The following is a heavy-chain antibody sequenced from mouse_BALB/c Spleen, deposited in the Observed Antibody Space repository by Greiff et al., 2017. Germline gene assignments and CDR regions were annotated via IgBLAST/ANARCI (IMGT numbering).Heavy chain of an antibody. D-gene: IGHD1-1*02. V-gene: IGHV1-14*01. CDR2: ISCYNGAT. Sequence: VQLKESGPELVKPGASVTMSCKASGYTFTSYVMHWVKQKPGQGLEWIGYISCYNGATSYNQKFKGKATFTVDTSSSTAYMQFNSLTSEDSAVYYCARGRGGSYWFAYWGQGTLVTVSA. J-gene: IGHJ3*01. CDR3: ARGRGGSYWFAY. CDR1: GYTFTSYV.